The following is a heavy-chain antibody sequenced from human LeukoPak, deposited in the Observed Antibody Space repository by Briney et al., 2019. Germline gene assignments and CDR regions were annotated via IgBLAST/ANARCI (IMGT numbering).Heavy chain of an antibody. D-gene: IGHD3-22*01. Sequence: PSETLSLTCTVSGGPISSYYWSWIRQPPGKGLEWIGYIYYSGSTNYNPSLKSRVTISVDTSKNQFSLKLSSVTAADTAVYYCARGKDYYDTSGYPTFHYWGQGTLVTVSS. CDR3: ARGKDYYDTSGYPTFHY. CDR1: GGPISSYY. CDR2: IYYSGST. V-gene: IGHV4-59*01. J-gene: IGHJ4*02.